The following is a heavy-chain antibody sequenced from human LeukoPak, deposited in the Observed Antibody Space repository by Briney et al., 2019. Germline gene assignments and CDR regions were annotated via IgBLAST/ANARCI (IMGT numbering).Heavy chain of an antibody. V-gene: IGHV5-51*01. CDR3: ARHLCSGGRCYGADAFDI. D-gene: IGHD2-15*01. J-gene: IGHJ3*02. CDR1: GYSSSYYW. Sequence: GESLKISCKGLGYSSSYYWIGWVRQMPGKGLEWMGIIYLGDSDTRYSPSFQGQITISADKSITTAYLQWGSLKASDTAMYYCARHLCSGGRCYGADAFDIWGQGTMVTVSS. CDR2: IYLGDSDT.